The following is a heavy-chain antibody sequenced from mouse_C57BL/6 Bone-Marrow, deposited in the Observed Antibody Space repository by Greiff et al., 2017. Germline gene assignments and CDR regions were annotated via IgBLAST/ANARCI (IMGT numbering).Heavy chain of an antibody. J-gene: IGHJ1*03. CDR1: GFSFTSYG. Sequence: VKLMESGPGLVQPSQCLSITCTVSGFSFTSYGLHWVRQSPGKGLEWLGVIWRGRSTDYNAAFMSRLSITKDNSKSQVFFKKKSLQADDTDIYYMDKNNCGSSYEYFDVWGTGTTVTVTS. V-gene: IGHV2-5*01. CDR3: DKNNCGSSYEYFDV. D-gene: IGHD1-1*01. CDR2: IWRGRST.